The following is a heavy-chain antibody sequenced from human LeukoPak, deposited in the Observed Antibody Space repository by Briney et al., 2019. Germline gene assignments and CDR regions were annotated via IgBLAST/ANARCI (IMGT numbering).Heavy chain of an antibody. CDR3: AKDPGLLFVVVPAAIEDHIDY. J-gene: IGHJ4*02. V-gene: IGHV3-23*01. Sequence: GGSLRLSCAASGFTFSSYAMSWVRQAPGKGLEWVSAISGSGGSTYYADSVKGRFTISRENSQNPLYLQMNSLRAEDTAVYYCAKDPGLLFVVVPAAIEDHIDYWGQGTLVTVSS. CDR1: GFTFSSYA. CDR2: ISGSGGST. D-gene: IGHD2-2*01.